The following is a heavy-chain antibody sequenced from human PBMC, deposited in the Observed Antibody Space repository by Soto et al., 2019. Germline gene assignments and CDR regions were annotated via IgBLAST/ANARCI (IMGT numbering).Heavy chain of an antibody. J-gene: IGHJ5*02. CDR1: GYTLTELS. CDR2: FDPEDGET. CDR3: ATVYSTTPYLARLHP. Sequence: GASVNVSCPVSGYTLTELSMHWVRQAPGKGLEWMGGFDPEDGETIYAQKFQGRVTMTEDTSTDTAYMELSSLRSEDTAGYYCATVYSTTPYLARLHPWGRGPLATV. V-gene: IGHV1-24*01. D-gene: IGHD4-17*01.